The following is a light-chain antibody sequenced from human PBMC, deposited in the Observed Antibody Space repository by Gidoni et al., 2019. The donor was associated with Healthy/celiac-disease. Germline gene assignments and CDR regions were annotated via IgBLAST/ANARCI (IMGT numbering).Light chain of an antibody. CDR1: RGSIASNY. J-gene: IGLJ3*02. CDR3: QSYDSSNWV. Sequence: NFMLTQPHYVSESPGQTVTISCTGSRGSIASNYVQWYQQRPGSAPTTVIYEDNQRPSGVPDRFSGSIDSSSNSASLTISGLKTEDEADYYCQSYDSSNWVFGGGTKLTVL. V-gene: IGLV6-57*02. CDR2: EDN.